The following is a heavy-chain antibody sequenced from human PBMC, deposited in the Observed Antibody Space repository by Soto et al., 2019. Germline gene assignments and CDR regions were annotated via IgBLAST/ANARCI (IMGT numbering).Heavy chain of an antibody. CDR1: GGTFSSYT. V-gene: IGHV1-69*02. CDR3: ASHGGDQLLFLAQYFQH. CDR2: IIPILGIA. J-gene: IGHJ1*01. D-gene: IGHD2-2*01. Sequence: QVPLVQSGAEVKKPGSSVKVSCKASGGTFSSYTISWVRQAPGQGLEWMGRIIPILGIANYAQKFQGRVTITADKSTSTAYMGLSSLRSEDTAVYYCASHGGDQLLFLAQYFQHWGQGTLVTVSS.